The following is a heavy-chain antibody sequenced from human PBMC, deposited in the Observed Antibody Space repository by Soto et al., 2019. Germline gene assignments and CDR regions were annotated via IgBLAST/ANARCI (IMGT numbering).Heavy chain of an antibody. V-gene: IGHV1-18*01. CDR1: GYTFTSYG. D-gene: IGHD6-19*01. CDR2: ISAYNGNT. CDR3: ARVIGAVAGLSPDISP. Sequence: ASVKVSCKASGYTFTSYGISWVRQAPGQRLEWMGWISAYNGNTNYAQKLQGRVTMTTDTSTSTAYMELRSLRSDDTAVYYCARVIGAVAGLSPDISPWGQGTLVTVSS. J-gene: IGHJ5*02.